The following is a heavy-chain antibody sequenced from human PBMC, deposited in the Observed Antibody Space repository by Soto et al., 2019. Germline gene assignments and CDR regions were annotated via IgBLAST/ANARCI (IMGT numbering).Heavy chain of an antibody. CDR3: AREPCSGGSCEDSSAFDI. CDR2: INSDGSST. Sequence: GGSLRLSCAASGFTFSSYWMHWVRQAPGKGLVWVSRINSDGSSTSYADSVKGRFTISRDNAKNTLYLQMNSLRAEDTAVYYCAREPCSGGSCEDSSAFDIWGQGTMVTVSS. CDR1: GFTFSSYW. J-gene: IGHJ3*02. D-gene: IGHD2-15*01. V-gene: IGHV3-74*01.